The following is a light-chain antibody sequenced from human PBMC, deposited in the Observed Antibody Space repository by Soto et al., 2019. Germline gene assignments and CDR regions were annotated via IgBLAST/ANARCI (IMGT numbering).Light chain of an antibody. V-gene: IGKV1-8*01. CDR1: QGISSY. CDR3: QQYNSMSLT. Sequence: AIRMTQSPSSLSASTGDRVTITCRASQGISSYLAWYQQKPGKAPKLLIYAASTLQSGVPSRFSGSGSGTDFTLTISCLQSEDFATYFCQQYNSMSLTFGGGTKVE. J-gene: IGKJ4*01. CDR2: AAS.